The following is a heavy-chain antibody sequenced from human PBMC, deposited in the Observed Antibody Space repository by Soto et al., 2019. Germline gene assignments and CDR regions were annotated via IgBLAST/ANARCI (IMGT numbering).Heavy chain of an antibody. V-gene: IGHV4-59*01. Sequence: PSETLSLTCTVSGDSISTFYWGWMRQSPGKELEWIGYVYYTGSTNYNPSLKSRVTISVDRSKNQFSLKLTSANAADTAVYYCARGRTVRNYADDSSDDFYFFDYWGQGTQVTVSS. D-gene: IGHD3-22*01. CDR3: ARGRTVRNYADDSSDDFYFFDY. J-gene: IGHJ4*02. CDR2: VYYTGST. CDR1: GDSISTFY.